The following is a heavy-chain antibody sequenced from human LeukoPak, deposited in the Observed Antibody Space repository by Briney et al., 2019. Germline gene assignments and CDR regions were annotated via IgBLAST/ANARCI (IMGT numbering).Heavy chain of an antibody. CDR3: ARGKWLQLRDYYYCGLDV. D-gene: IGHD5-24*01. Sequence: SETLSLTRAVYGGSFSGYYWSWIRQPPGRGLEWIGEINHSGSTNYNPSLKSRVTISVDTSKNQFSLKLSSVTAADTAVYYCARGKWLQLRDYYYCGLDVWGQGTTVTVSS. CDR1: GGSFSGYY. CDR2: INHSGST. V-gene: IGHV4-34*01. J-gene: IGHJ6*02.